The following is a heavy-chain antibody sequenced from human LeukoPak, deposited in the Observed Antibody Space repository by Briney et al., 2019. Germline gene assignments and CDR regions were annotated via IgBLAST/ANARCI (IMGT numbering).Heavy chain of an antibody. V-gene: IGHV1-69*01. CDR2: IIPIFGTA. CDR1: GGTFSNYA. D-gene: IGHD2-21*01. J-gene: IGHJ4*02. CDR3: ASGEYCGGDCYSDY. Sequence: SVKVSCKASGGTFSNYAFSWVRQAPGQGLEWMGGIIPIFGTANYAQKFQGRVTITADESTSTAYMELSSLRSEDTAVYYCASGEYCGGDCYSDYWGQGTLVTVSS.